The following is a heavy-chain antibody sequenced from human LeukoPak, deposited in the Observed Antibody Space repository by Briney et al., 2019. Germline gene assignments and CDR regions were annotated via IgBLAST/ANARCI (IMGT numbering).Heavy chain of an antibody. CDR1: GGSISSNY. Sequence: SETLSLTCSVSGGSISSNYWTWIRQPAGKGLEWIGRIYTSGSANYNPSLKSRVTMSVDTSKNQFSLKLSSVTAADTAVYYCARVKCSGGSCYWYFDLWGRGTLVTVSS. V-gene: IGHV4-4*07. CDR2: IYTSGSA. CDR3: ARVKCSGGSCYWYFDL. J-gene: IGHJ2*01. D-gene: IGHD2-15*01.